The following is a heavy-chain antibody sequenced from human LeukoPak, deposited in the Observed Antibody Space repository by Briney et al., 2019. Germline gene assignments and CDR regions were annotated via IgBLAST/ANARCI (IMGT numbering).Heavy chain of an antibody. CDR2: ISTYNGNT. V-gene: IGHV1-18*04. CDR1: GYTFTSYG. Sequence: ASVKVSCKASGYTFTSYGISWVRQSPGQGLEWVGWISTYNGNTNYAQKVQGRVTMTTDTSTSTAYMELRSLRSDDTAVYYCARISNYYDSTGYEYWGQGTLVTVSS. CDR3: ARISNYYDSTGYEY. D-gene: IGHD3-22*01. J-gene: IGHJ4*02.